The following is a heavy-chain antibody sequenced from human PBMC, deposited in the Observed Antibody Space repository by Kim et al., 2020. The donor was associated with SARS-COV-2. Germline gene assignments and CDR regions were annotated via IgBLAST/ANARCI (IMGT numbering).Heavy chain of an antibody. V-gene: IGHV4-4*02. J-gene: IGHJ3*02. CDR3: ARSYYYGSGSYYKDAFDI. Sequence: SETLSLTCAVSGGSISSSNWWSWVRQPPGKGLEWIGEIYHSGSTNYNPSLKSRVTISVDKSKNQFSLKLSSVTAADTAVYYCARSYYYGSGSYYKDAFDIWGQGTMVTVSS. D-gene: IGHD3-10*01. CDR1: GGSISSSNW. CDR2: IYHSGST.